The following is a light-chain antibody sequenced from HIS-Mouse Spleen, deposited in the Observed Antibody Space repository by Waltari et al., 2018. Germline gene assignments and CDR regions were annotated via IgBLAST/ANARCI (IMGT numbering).Light chain of an antibody. CDR3: NSRDSSGNHLV. CDR1: SLRSYY. Sequence: SSELTQYPAVSVALGQTVRITFQRDSLRSYYASWYQQKPGQAPVLVIHGKNNRPPGIPDRFSGSSSGNAASLTITGAQAEDEADYYCNSRDSSGNHLVFGGGTKLTVL. CDR2: GKN. J-gene: IGLJ2*01. V-gene: IGLV3-19*01.